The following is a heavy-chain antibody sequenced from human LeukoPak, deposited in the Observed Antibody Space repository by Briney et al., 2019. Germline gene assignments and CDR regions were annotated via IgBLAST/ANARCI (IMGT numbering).Heavy chain of an antibody. CDR3: AKRSDYGGDWNYFDC. J-gene: IGHJ4*02. CDR2: ISGSGGDT. CDR1: GFTFSSYG. V-gene: IGHV3-23*01. D-gene: IGHD4-23*01. Sequence: GGSLRLSCAASGFTFSSYGMSWVRQAPGKGLEWVSAISGSGGDTLYADSVKGRFTISRDNSKSTLYLQMKSLSAEDTAVYYCAKRSDYGGDWNYFDCWGQGTLVTVSS.